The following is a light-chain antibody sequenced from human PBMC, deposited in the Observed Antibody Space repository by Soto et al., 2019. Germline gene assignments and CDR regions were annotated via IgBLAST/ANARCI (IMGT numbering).Light chain of an antibody. CDR1: QSVSSSY. Sequence: EIVLTQPPGTLSLSPGERATLSCRASQSVSSSYFAWYQQKPGQAPRLLIYGASSRATGIPDRFSGSGSGTDFTLTISRLEPEDFAVYYCQQYSSSPPGITFGPGTKVDIK. V-gene: IGKV3-20*01. CDR3: QQYSSSPPGIT. CDR2: GAS. J-gene: IGKJ3*01.